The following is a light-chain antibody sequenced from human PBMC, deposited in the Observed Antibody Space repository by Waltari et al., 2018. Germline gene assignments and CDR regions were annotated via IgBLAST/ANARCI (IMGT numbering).Light chain of an antibody. CDR2: GAS. J-gene: IGKJ2*01. CDR3: QQYGSSPPMYT. Sequence: IVLTQSPGTLSLSTGERATLSCRASQSVSSSYLAWYQQKPGQAPRLLIYGASSRATGIPDRFSGSGSGTDFTLTISRLEPEDFAVYYCQQYGSSPPMYTFGQGTKLEI. V-gene: IGKV3-20*01. CDR1: QSVSSSY.